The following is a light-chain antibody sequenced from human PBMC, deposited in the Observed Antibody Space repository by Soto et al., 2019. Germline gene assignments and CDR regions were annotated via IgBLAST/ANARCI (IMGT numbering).Light chain of an antibody. CDR3: QQRSGWPYT. V-gene: IGKV3-11*01. CDR2: DAS. CDR1: QIVNTY. Sequence: VLTQSPATLSLSPGDRATLSSRASQIVNTYLAWYHQKPGQAPRLLIYDASNRATGIPARFSGSGSGTDFTLTISSVEPEDFAGYYCQQRSGWPYTFGQGTKLE. J-gene: IGKJ2*01.